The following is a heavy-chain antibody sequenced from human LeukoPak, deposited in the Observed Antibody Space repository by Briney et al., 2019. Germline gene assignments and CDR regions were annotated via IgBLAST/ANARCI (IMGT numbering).Heavy chain of an antibody. CDR3: ATAPRGSLLFDY. J-gene: IGHJ4*02. CDR2: FDPEDGET. Sequence: GASVKASCKVSGYTLTELSMHWVRQAPGKGLEWMGGFDPEDGETIYAQKFQGRVTMTEDTSTDTAYMELSSLRSEDTAVYYCATAPRGSLLFDYWGQGTLVTVSS. CDR1: GYTLTELS. V-gene: IGHV1-24*01. D-gene: IGHD2-15*01.